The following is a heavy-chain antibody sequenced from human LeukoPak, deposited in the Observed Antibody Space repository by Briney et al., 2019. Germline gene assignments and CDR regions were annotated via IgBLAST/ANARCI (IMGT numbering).Heavy chain of an antibody. CDR2: INPNSGGT. CDR3: ARDGRGSRSSWFDP. V-gene: IGHV1-2*02. D-gene: IGHD3-10*01. CDR1: GYTFSNYG. Sequence: ASVKVSCKASGYTFSNYGFSWVRQAPGQGLEWMEWINPNSGGTNYAQKFQGRVTMTRDTSISTAYMELSRLRSDDTAVYYCARDGRGSRSSWFDPWGQGTLVIVSS. J-gene: IGHJ5*02.